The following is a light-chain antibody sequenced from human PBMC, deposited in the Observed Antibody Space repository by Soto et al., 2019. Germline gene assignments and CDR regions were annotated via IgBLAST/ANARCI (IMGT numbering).Light chain of an antibody. CDR2: KAS. CDR3: QHYNSYPEA. J-gene: IGKJ1*01. V-gene: IGKV1-5*03. Sequence: EIQMTQSPSTLPASVGDRVTITCRASQTISSWLAWYQQKPGKAPKLLIYKASTLKSGVPSRFSGSGSGTEGALTISSLQTDDVATYYCQHYNSYPEAFGQGTKVDIK. CDR1: QTISSW.